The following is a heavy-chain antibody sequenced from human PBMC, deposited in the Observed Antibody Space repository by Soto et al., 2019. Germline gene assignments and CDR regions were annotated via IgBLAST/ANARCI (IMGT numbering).Heavy chain of an antibody. CDR2: ISGSGGST. V-gene: IGHV3-23*01. CDR1: GFTFSSYA. CDR3: AKDSGLGRGVVDYYYYYGMDV. Sequence: GGSLRLSCAASGFTFSSYAMSWVRQAPGKGLEWVSAISGSGGSTYYADSVKGRFTISRDNSKNTLYLQMNSLRAEDTAVYYCAKDSGLGRGVVDYYYYYGMDVWGQGTTVTVSS. D-gene: IGHD2-15*01. J-gene: IGHJ6*02.